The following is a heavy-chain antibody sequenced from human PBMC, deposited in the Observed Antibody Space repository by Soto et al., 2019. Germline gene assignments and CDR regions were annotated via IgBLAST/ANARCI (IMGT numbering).Heavy chain of an antibody. CDR2: ISYDGSNK. Sequence: QVQLVESGGGVVQPGRSLRLSCAASGFTFSTYAMHWVRQAPGKGLEWVAVISYDGSNKYYADSVKGRFTISRDNSKNTLYLQMNSLRAEDTAVYYCARDKSPYSSGWHNRHFDYWGQGTLVNVSS. CDR1: GFTFSTYA. CDR3: ARDKSPYSSGWHNRHFDY. V-gene: IGHV3-30-3*01. D-gene: IGHD6-19*01. J-gene: IGHJ4*02.